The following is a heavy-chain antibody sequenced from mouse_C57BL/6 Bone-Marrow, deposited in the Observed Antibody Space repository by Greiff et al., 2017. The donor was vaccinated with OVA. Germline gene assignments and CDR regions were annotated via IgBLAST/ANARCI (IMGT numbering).Heavy chain of an antibody. J-gene: IGHJ2*01. Sequence: VQLKESGAELVRPGASVKLSCTASGFNIKDDYMHWVKQRPEQGLEWIGWIDPENGDTEYASKFQGKATITADTSSNTAYLQLSSLTSEDTAVYYCTTGDWYYFDYWGQGTTLTVSS. V-gene: IGHV14-4*01. D-gene: IGHD3-3*01. CDR2: IDPENGDT. CDR3: TTGDWYYFDY. CDR1: GFNIKDDY.